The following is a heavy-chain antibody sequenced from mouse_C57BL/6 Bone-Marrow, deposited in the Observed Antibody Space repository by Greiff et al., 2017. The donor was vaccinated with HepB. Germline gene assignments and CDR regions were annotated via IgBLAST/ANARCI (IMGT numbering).Heavy chain of an antibody. J-gene: IGHJ4*01. Sequence: EVMLVESGAELVRPGASVKLSCTASGFNIKDDYMHRVKQRPEQGLEWIGWIDPENGDTEYASKFQGKATITADTSSNTAYLQLSSLTSEDTAVYYCITYSYYSNFYAMDYWGQGTSVTVSS. CDR2: IDPENGDT. CDR3: ITYSYYSNFYAMDY. V-gene: IGHV14-4*01. D-gene: IGHD2-5*01. CDR1: GFNIKDDY.